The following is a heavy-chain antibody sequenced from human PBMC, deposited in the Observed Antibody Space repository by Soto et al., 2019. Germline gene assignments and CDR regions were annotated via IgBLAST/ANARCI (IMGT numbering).Heavy chain of an antibody. Sequence: SVKVSCKASGGTFSSYAISWVRQAPGQGLEWMGGIIPIFGAANYAQKFQGTVTITADESTSTAYMELSSLRSEDTAVYYCARGHGVVTFNWFDPWGQGTLVTAPQ. D-gene: IGHD2-21*02. J-gene: IGHJ5*02. CDR3: ARGHGVVTFNWFDP. CDR2: IIPIFGAA. CDR1: GGTFSSYA. V-gene: IGHV1-69*13.